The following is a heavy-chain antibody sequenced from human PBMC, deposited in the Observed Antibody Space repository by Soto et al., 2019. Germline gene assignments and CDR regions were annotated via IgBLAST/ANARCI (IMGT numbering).Heavy chain of an antibody. CDR3: ARDLARSCSGGSCWLDP. CDR2: IYDSGAT. V-gene: IGHV4-31*03. D-gene: IGHD2-15*01. J-gene: IGHJ5*02. Sequence: PSETLSLTCTVSGGSINSGGYYWSWIRQHPGKGLEYIGYIYDSGATYYKPSLKSRVTILIDTSKNQFSLQLSSVTAADTAVYFCARDLARSCSGGSCWLDPWGPGTLVTVSS. CDR1: GGSINSGGYY.